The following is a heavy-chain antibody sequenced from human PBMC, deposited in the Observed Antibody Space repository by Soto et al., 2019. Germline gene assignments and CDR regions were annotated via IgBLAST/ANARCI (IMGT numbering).Heavy chain of an antibody. CDR1: GGSINSGNW. Sequence: QVQLQESGPGLVKPSGTLSLTCAVSGGSINSGNWWSWVRQPPGKGLEWIGEIYHSGSTNYNPSLKSRVTISVDKSKNQFSLNLSSMTAADTAVYYCARGGDVVVPTALDYWGQGTLVTVSS. CDR3: ARGGDVVVPTALDY. V-gene: IGHV4-4*02. J-gene: IGHJ4*02. CDR2: IYHSGST. D-gene: IGHD2-2*01.